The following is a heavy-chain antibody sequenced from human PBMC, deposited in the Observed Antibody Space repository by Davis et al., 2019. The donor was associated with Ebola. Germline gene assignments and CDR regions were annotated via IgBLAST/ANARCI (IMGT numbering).Heavy chain of an antibody. V-gene: IGHV4-34*01. CDR1: GGSFSGYY. CDR2: INHSGST. CDR3: ARPRSVTIFGVVIADYYYYGMDV. Sequence: MPSETLSLTCAVYGGSFSGYYWSWIRQPPGKGLEWIGEINHSGSTNYNPSLKSRVTISVDTSKNQFSLKLSSVTAADTAVYYCARPRSVTIFGVVIADYYYYGMDVWGQGTTVTVSS. D-gene: IGHD3-3*01. J-gene: IGHJ6*02.